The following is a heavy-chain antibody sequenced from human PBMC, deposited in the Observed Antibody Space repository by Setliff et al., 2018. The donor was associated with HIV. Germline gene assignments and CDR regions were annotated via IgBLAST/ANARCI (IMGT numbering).Heavy chain of an antibody. CDR3: AKHECSGGCYYYMDV. CDR2: ISGSNSRT. V-gene: IGHV3-23*01. Sequence: GGSLRLSCTAPGFNFMFFAMSWVRQAPGKGLEWVSGISGSNSRTDYVDSVKGRFTISRDKSKNTLYLQLNSLRAEDTAVYYCAKHECSGGCYYYMDVWGKGSMVTVSS. CDR1: GFNFMFFA. J-gene: IGHJ6*03. D-gene: IGHD2-15*01.